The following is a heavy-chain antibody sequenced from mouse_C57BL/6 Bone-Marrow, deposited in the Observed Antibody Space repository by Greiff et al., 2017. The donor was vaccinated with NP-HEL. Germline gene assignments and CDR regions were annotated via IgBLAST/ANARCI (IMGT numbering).Heavy chain of an antibody. Sequence: VQLQQSGTVLARPGASVKMSCKTSGYTFTSYWMHWVKQRPGQGLEWIGAIYPGNSDTSYNQKFKGKAKLTAVTSASTAYMELSSLTNEDSAVYYCTRFYYYGSSWDYFDYWGQGTTLTVSS. CDR2: IYPGNSDT. J-gene: IGHJ2*01. CDR3: TRFYYYGSSWDYFDY. V-gene: IGHV1-5*01. CDR1: GYTFTSYW. D-gene: IGHD1-1*01.